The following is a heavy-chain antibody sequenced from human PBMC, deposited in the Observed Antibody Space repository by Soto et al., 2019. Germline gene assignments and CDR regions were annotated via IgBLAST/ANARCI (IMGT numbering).Heavy chain of an antibody. V-gene: IGHV4-59*01. D-gene: IGHD6-6*01. CDR2: IYYSGST. J-gene: IGHJ5*02. Sequence: SETLSLTCTVSGGSISSYYWSWIRQPPGKGLEWIGYIYYSGSTNYNPSLKSRVTISVDTSKNQFSLKLSSVTAADTAVYYCARLAWGAARPGSRSPGVWNWYDPWGQGTLVTVSS. CDR1: GGSISSYY. CDR3: ARLAWGAARPGSRSPGVWNWYDP.